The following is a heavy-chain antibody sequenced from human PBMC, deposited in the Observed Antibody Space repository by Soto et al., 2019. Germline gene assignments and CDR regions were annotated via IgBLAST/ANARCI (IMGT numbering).Heavy chain of an antibody. V-gene: IGHV3-23*01. J-gene: IGHJ6*02. CDR3: AKDIDFWSGYSDYYYYYGMDV. Sequence: GGSLRLSCAASGFTFSSYAMSWVRQAPGKGLEWVSAISGSGGSTYYADSVKGRFTISRDNSKNTLYLQMNGLRAEDTAVYYCAKDIDFWSGYSDYYYYYGMDVWGQGTTVTVSS. CDR2: ISGSGGST. D-gene: IGHD3-3*01. CDR1: GFTFSSYA.